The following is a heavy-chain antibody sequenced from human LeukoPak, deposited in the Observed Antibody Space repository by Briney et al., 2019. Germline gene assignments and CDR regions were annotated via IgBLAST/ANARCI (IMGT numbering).Heavy chain of an antibody. Sequence: SETLSLTCTVSGGSISSSNYYWDWVRQPPGQGLEWIGSIHYSGSTYYNPSLRSRVTTSVDTSKNQFSLKMSSVTAADTAVYYCAKTTGRGTVDPGTSGYITFWGQGTLVTVSS. CDR2: IHYSGST. CDR3: AKTTGRGTVDPGTSGYITF. V-gene: IGHV4-39*01. D-gene: IGHD1-26*01. J-gene: IGHJ4*02. CDR1: GGSISSSNYY.